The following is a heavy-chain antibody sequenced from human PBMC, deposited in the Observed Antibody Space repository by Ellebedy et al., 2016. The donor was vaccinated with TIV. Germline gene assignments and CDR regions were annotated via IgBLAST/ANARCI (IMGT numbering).Heavy chain of an antibody. CDR1: GGPISSYY. Sequence: MPSETLSLTCTVPGGPISSYYWSWIRQPPGKGLVWIGYIYYSGSTNYNPSLKSRVTISVDTSKNQFSLKLSSVTAADTAVYYCASAYYYGSGSHPFDYWGQGTLVTVSS. D-gene: IGHD3-10*01. J-gene: IGHJ4*02. V-gene: IGHV4-59*08. CDR3: ASAYYYGSGSHPFDY. CDR2: IYYSGST.